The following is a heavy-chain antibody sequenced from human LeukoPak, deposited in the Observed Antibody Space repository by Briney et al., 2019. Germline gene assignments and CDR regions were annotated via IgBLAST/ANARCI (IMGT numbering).Heavy chain of an antibody. CDR1: GFTFSDHY. CDR3: VRVKGGGAFDI. V-gene: IGHV3-72*01. CDR2: VRNKANSYTT. J-gene: IGHJ3*02. D-gene: IGHD2-15*01. Sequence: GSLRLSFAASGFTFSDHYMDWVRQAPGQGLEWVGRVRNKANSYTTDFAASVKGRFTISRDDSKNSMYLQMNNPKTEDTALYYCVRVKGGGAFDIWGPGTMVTVSS.